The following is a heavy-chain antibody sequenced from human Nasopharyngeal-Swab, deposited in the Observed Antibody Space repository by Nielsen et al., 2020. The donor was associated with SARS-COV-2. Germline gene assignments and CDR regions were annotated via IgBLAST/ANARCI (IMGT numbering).Heavy chain of an antibody. Sequence: SETLSLTCTVSGGSISSYYWSWIRQPPGKGLEWIGYIYYSGSTNYNPSLQSRVTISIDTYENQFSLKLSSVTAADTAVYYCARNRGRSASLDYWGQGTLVTVSS. J-gene: IGHJ4*02. V-gene: IGHV4-59*01. CDR2: IYYSGST. CDR3: ARNRGRSASLDY. D-gene: IGHD2/OR15-2a*01. CDR1: GGSISSYY.